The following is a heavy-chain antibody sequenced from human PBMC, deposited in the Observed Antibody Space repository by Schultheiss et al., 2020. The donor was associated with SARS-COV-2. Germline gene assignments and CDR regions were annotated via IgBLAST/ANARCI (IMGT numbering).Heavy chain of an antibody. CDR1: GFTFDDYA. J-gene: IGHJ4*02. D-gene: IGHD1-26*01. CDR3: AKDDGIVGPRSAFDY. CDR2: IYSGGST. Sequence: GGSLRLSCAASGFTFDDYAMHWVRQAPGKGLEWVSVIYSGGSTYYADSVKGRFTISRDNSKNTLYLQMNSLRAEDTAVYYCAKDDGIVGPRSAFDYWGQGTLVTVSS. V-gene: IGHV3-NL1*01.